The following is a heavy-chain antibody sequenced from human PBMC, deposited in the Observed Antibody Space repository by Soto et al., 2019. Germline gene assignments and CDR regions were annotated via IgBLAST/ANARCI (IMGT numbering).Heavy chain of an antibody. J-gene: IGHJ6*03. V-gene: IGHV4-59*08. CDR1: GGSISSYY. CDR2: IYYSGST. CDR3: ARGRYYDFWSGYHIGGPTMDAYYYYYMDV. D-gene: IGHD3-3*01. Sequence: SETLSLTCTVSGGSISSYYWSWIRQPPGKGLEWIGYIYYSGSTNYNPSLKSRVTISVDTSKNQFSLKLSSVTAADTAVYYCARGRYYDFWSGYHIGGPTMDAYYYYYMDVWGKGTTVTVSS.